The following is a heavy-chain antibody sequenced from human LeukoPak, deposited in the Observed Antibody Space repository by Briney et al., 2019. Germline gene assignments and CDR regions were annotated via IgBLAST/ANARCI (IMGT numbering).Heavy chain of an antibody. D-gene: IGHD3-22*01. Sequence: PSETLSLTCTVSGGSINNYYWSWVRQPPGAGLEWLAYIYYTGSTNYNPSLKTRLTISVDTSKNQFSLKLSSVTAADTAVYYCGGTYYYDSSGYYLRGYYFDYWGQGTLVTVSS. V-gene: IGHV4-59*12. CDR3: GGTYYYDSSGYYLRGYYFDY. J-gene: IGHJ4*02. CDR1: GGSINNYY. CDR2: IYYTGST.